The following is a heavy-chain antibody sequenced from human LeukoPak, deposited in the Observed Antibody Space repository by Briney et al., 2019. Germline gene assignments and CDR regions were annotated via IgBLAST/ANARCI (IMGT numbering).Heavy chain of an antibody. CDR1: GFTFSSYE. J-gene: IGHJ6*03. Sequence: PGGSLRFSCAASGFTFSSYEMNWVRQAPGKGLEWVSYISSSGSTIYYADSVKGRFTISRENAKTSLYLQMNSLRAEDTALYYCARDRGGIGYYMDVWGKGTTVTVSS. V-gene: IGHV3-48*03. CDR2: ISSSGSTI. CDR3: ARDRGGIGYYMDV. D-gene: IGHD3-16*02.